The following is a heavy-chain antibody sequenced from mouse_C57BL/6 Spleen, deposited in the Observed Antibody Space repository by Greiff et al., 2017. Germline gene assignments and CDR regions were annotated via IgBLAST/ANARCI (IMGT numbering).Heavy chain of an antibody. CDR1: GFTFSDYG. V-gene: IGHV5-17*01. CDR3: AREGLRGREGNYAMDY. D-gene: IGHD3-1*01. Sequence: EVQLQQSGGGLVKPGGSLKLSCAASGFTFSDYGMHWVRQAPEKGLEWVAYISSGSSTIYYADTVKGRFTISRDNAKNTLFLQMTSLRSEDTAMYYCAREGLRGREGNYAMDYWGQGTSVTVSS. CDR2: ISSGSSTI. J-gene: IGHJ4*01.